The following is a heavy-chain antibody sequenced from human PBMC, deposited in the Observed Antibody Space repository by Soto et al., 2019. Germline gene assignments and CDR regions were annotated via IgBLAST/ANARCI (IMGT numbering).Heavy chain of an antibody. V-gene: IGHV1-24*01. J-gene: IGHJ4*02. CDR3: ATSLPLGCWSGYYDY. D-gene: IGHD3-3*01. Sequence: ASVKVSCKVSGYTLTELSMHWVRQAPGKGLEWMGGFDPEDGETIYAQKFQGRVTMTEDTSTDTAYMELSSLRSEDTAVYYCATSLPLGCWSGYYDYWGQGTLVTVSS. CDR2: FDPEDGET. CDR1: GYTLTELS.